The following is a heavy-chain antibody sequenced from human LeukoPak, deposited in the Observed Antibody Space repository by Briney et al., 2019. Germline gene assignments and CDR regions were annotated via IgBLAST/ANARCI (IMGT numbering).Heavy chain of an antibody. CDR3: AKGVRSMVRGVDPLDD. Sequence: QSGGSLRLSCAASGFTFSSYAMSWVRQAPGKGLEWVSAISGSGGSTYYADSVKGRFTISRDNSKNTLYLQMNSLRAEDTAVYYCAKGVRSMVRGVDPLDDWGQGTLVTVSS. V-gene: IGHV3-23*01. D-gene: IGHD3-10*01. CDR1: GFTFSSYA. J-gene: IGHJ4*02. CDR2: ISGSGGST.